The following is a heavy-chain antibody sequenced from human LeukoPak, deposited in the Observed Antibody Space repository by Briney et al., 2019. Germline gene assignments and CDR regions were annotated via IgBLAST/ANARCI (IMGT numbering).Heavy chain of an antibody. D-gene: IGHD5-18*01. CDR2: ISSNGDRT. Sequence: SGGSLRLSCSASGFSFSSYTMYLVRQAPGKGLEYVSAISSNGDRTYYADSVKGRFTISRDNSKNTLYLQMSSLRPEDTAVYYCVKAHVDTALYDYWGQGTLVTVSS. V-gene: IGHV3-64D*06. CDR3: VKAHVDTALYDY. CDR1: GFSFSSYT. J-gene: IGHJ4*02.